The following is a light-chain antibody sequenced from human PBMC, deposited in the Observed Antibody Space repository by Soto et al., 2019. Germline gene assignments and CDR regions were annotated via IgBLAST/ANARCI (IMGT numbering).Light chain of an antibody. Sequence: EIVMTQSPVTLSMSPGERATLSCRASQSVTNSYLAWYQQKPGQAPRLLIYDTSSRATGVPDRYSASGSGTDFTLTISRLEPEDFAVYYCQQYADWPRTFGQGTKVDIK. J-gene: IGKJ1*01. CDR1: QSVTNSY. V-gene: IGKV3-20*01. CDR3: QQYADWPRT. CDR2: DTS.